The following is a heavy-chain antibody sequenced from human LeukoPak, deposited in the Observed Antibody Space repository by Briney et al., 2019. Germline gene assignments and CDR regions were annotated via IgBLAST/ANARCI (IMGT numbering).Heavy chain of an antibody. CDR1: GFTFSSYT. Sequence: GGSLRLSCAASGFTFSSYTMNWVRQAPGKGLEWVSSISSSSSTIYYADSVKGRFTISRDNAKNSLYLQMNSLRAEDTAVYYCARAGSGRSPDWFDRWGQGTLVTVSS. J-gene: IGHJ5*02. CDR3: ARAGSGRSPDWFDR. CDR2: ISSSSSTI. V-gene: IGHV3-21*06. D-gene: IGHD1-26*01.